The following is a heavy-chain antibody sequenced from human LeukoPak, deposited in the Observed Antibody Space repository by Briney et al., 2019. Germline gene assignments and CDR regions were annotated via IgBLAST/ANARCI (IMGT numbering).Heavy chain of an antibody. D-gene: IGHD5-24*01. CDR3: ASGFSVQMGSPLPYSDY. Sequence: ASVKVSCKASGYTFTGYYMHWVRQAPGQGLEWMGWINPNSGGTYYAQKFQGRVTMTRDTSISTAYMELSRLRSDDTAVYYCASGFSVQMGSPLPYSDYWGQGTLVTVSS. CDR1: GYTFTGYY. CDR2: INPNSGGT. V-gene: IGHV1-2*02. J-gene: IGHJ4*02.